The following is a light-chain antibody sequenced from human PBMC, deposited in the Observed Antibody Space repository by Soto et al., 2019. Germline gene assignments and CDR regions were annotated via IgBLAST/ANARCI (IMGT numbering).Light chain of an antibody. CDR3: EQYGRSPMYS. J-gene: IGKJ2*01. Sequence: EIVLTQSPGTLSLSPGERATLSCRASQSVTSSYLAWYQQKPGQAPRLLIHGASTRASGIPDRFSGSGSGTDFTLTISRLEPEDFAVYYCEQYGRSPMYSVGQGTKLEIK. CDR1: QSVTSSY. CDR2: GAS. V-gene: IGKV3-20*01.